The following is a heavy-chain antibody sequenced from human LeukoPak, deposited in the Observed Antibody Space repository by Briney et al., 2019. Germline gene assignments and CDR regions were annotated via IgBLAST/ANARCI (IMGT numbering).Heavy chain of an antibody. V-gene: IGHV4-34*01. J-gene: IGHJ4*02. Sequence: PSETLSLTCSAYGGSFGGYFWSWIRQPPGKGREWIGEVNHSGSTNYNPSPKSRVTISVDTSRTQFSLNLRSVTAADTAVYYCARGPPLAYYGTGGYYFFDYWGQGILVTVSP. CDR1: GGSFGGYF. D-gene: IGHD3-22*01. CDR3: ARGPPLAYYGTGGYYFFDY. CDR2: VNHSGST.